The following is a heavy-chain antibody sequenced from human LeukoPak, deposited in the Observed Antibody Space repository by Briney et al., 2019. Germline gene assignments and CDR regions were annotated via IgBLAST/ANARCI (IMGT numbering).Heavy chain of an antibody. Sequence: ASVRVSCKASGYTFSDHDVNWVRQSPGQGLEWMGWMNPNTGNTGYAQNLQGRVTMTRTNSITTAYMELSSLTSEDTAVYYCARGGGGEYLDWFDFWGQGTLVIVSS. V-gene: IGHV1-8*01. CDR2: MNPNTGNT. CDR3: ARGGGGEYLDWFDF. J-gene: IGHJ5*01. CDR1: GYTFSDHD. D-gene: IGHD4-17*01.